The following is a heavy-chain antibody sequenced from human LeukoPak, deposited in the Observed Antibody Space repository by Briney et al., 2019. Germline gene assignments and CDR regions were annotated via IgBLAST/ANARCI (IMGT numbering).Heavy chain of an antibody. V-gene: IGHV3-64*01. CDR2: ISGNGGSR. Sequence: PGGSLTLSCAASGFTFSTYTTHWVRQAPGKGLEYVSSISGNGGSREYANSVKGRFTISRDNSRNTLYLQMGSLRAEDMAVYYCARDAGYVRFDFWGQGTLATVSS. CDR3: ARDAGYVRFDF. CDR1: GFTFSTYT. D-gene: IGHD5-18*01. J-gene: IGHJ4*02.